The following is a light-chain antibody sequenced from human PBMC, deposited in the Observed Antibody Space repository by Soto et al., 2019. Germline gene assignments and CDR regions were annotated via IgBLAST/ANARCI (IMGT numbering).Light chain of an antibody. J-gene: IGLJ2*01. CDR2: DVS. CDR3: RSYTSSSTLVV. V-gene: IGLV2-14*01. Sequence: QSALTQPASVSGSPGQSITISCTGTSSDVGGYNYVSWYQQHPGKAPKLMIYDVSDRPSGVSNRFSGSKSDNTASLTISGLQAEDEADYYCRSYTSSSTLVVCGGGTKLTVL. CDR1: SSDVGGYNY.